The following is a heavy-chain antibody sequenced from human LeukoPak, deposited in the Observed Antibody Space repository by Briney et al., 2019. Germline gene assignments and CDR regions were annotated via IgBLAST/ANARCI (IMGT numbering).Heavy chain of an antibody. D-gene: IGHD3-3*01. CDR2: IYYSGST. J-gene: IGHJ1*01. CDR3: ASIRFLEWLLYFQH. CDR1: GDSISSADYY. V-gene: IGHV4-30-4*08. Sequence: PSETPSLTCTVSGDSISSADYYWTWIRQPPGKGLELVGFIYYSGSTKYNPSLKSRVTISVDTSKNQFSLKLSSVTAADTAVYYCASIRFLEWLLYFQHWGQGTLVTVSS.